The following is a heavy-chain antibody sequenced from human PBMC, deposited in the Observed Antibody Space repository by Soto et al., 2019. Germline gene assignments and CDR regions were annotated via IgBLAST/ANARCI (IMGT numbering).Heavy chain of an antibody. CDR2: ISGYNGHT. CDR1: GYTFTTYG. V-gene: IGHV1-18*01. Sequence: QVQLMQSGAEVRKPGASVKVSCKASGYTFTTYGISWVRQAPGQGLEWMGWISGYNGHTKYAQKFQGRVTMTTDTSTRTVYMDLRSLRSDDTAVYYCAREGDMLYYYYGLDVWGQGTTVTVSS. D-gene: IGHD2-15*01. J-gene: IGHJ6*02. CDR3: AREGDMLYYYYGLDV.